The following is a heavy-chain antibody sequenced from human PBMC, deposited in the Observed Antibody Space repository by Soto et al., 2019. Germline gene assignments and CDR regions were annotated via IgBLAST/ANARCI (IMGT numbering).Heavy chain of an antibody. J-gene: IGHJ4*02. CDR1: GFTFSSYA. V-gene: IGHV3-23*01. CDR3: AKDRKSGSGWYWDY. Sequence: GGSLRLSCAASGFTFSSYAMSWVRQAPGKGLEWVSGISGSGGSTYYADSVKGRFTISRDNSKNTLYLQMNSLRAEDTAVYYCAKDRKSGSGWYWDYWGQGTLVTVFS. CDR2: ISGSGGST. D-gene: IGHD6-19*01.